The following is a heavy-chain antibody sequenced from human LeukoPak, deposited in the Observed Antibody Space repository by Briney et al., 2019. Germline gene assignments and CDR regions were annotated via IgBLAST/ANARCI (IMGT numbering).Heavy chain of an antibody. CDR1: GGSISSYY. Sequence: SETLSLTCTVSGGSISSYYWSWIRQPPGKGLEWIGYIYYSGSTNYNPSLKSRATISVDTSKNQFSLKLSSVTAADTAVYYCARGSGILWFGESHFDYWGQGTLVTVSS. CDR2: IYYSGST. V-gene: IGHV4-59*01. D-gene: IGHD3-10*01. J-gene: IGHJ4*02. CDR3: ARGSGILWFGESHFDY.